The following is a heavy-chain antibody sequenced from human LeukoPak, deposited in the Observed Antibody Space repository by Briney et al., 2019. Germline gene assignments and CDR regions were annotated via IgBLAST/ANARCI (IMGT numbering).Heavy chain of an antibody. V-gene: IGHV3-53*01. CDR1: GFTVSDHY. CDR2: MYSGGSV. J-gene: IGHJ4*02. D-gene: IGHD5-24*01. Sequence: PGGSLRLSCAASGFTVSDHYMNWVRQAPGKGLEWVSVMYSGGSVHYADSVKDRFTISRDNSRNTLYLQMDSLRVDDTAVYYCASSLLATMGPLFYWGLGALVTVSS. CDR3: ASSLLATMGPLFY.